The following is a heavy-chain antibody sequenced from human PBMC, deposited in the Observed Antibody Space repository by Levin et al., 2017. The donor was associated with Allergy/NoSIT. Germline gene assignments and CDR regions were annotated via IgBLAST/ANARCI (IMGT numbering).Heavy chain of an antibody. CDR1: GFAFGDYA. CDR3: AKKQAGTSGFSFDV. J-gene: IGHJ3*01. CDR2: ITGGGSDT. D-gene: IGHD6-19*01. Sequence: PGESLKISCAASGFAFGDYAMTWVRQAPGKGLEWVSDITGGGSDTWYGDSVKGRFTVSRDNSKDMLYLELNSLRVEDTGIYYCAKKQAGTSGFSFDVWGQGTTVIVSS. V-gene: IGHV3-23*01.